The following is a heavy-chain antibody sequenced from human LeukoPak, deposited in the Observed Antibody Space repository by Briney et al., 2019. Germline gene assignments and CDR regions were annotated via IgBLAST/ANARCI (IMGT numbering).Heavy chain of an antibody. Sequence: GGSLRLSCAASGFAFNNFGMHWVRQAPGKGLEWVAVISYDATNKYYADSVKGRFTISRDNSKNTLYLQMNSLRAEDTAVYYCAKSGSYYFDYWGQGTLVTVSS. CDR1: GFAFNNFG. J-gene: IGHJ4*02. D-gene: IGHD1-26*01. V-gene: IGHV3-30*18. CDR2: ISYDATNK. CDR3: AKSGSYYFDY.